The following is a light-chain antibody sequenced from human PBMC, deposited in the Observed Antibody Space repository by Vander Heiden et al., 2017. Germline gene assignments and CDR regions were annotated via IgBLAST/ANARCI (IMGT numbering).Light chain of an antibody. CDR1: QSRLHRVGYNS. CDR2: MAS. V-gene: IGKV2-28*01. CDR3: RQAVPAPLT. Sequence: ESVMTQYLLSLPVTPAETGAMSCRASQSRLHRVGYNSLEWYLQKPGQSPQLLIYMASNRASGVPDRFSDSGSGTDFTLVISRVEAEDVEVYYCRQAVPAPLTFGGGTKVEIK. J-gene: IGKJ4*01.